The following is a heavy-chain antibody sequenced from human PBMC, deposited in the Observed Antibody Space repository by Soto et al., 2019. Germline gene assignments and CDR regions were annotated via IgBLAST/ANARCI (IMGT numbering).Heavy chain of an antibody. V-gene: IGHV3-15*01. D-gene: IGHD1-7*01. Sequence: GGSLRLSCAASGFTFSNAWMSWVRQAPGKGLEWVGRIKSKTDGGTTDYAAPVKGRFTISRDYSKNKLYLQMNSLKTEDTAVYYCTTDGWLDWNYEVSLQGDRDYYYYYMDVWGKGTTVTVSS. CDR2: IKSKTDGGTT. CDR1: GFTFSNAW. J-gene: IGHJ6*03. CDR3: TTDGWLDWNYEVSLQGDRDYYYYYMDV.